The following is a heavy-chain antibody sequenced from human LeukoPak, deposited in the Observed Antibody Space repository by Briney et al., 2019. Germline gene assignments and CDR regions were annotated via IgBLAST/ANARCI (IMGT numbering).Heavy chain of an antibody. D-gene: IGHD3-10*01. V-gene: IGHV4-59*01. CDR3: ARDFDYYGSGSYSTRRGAFDI. Sequence: SETLSLTCTVSGGSISSYYWSWIRQPPGKGLEWIGYIYYSGSTNYNPSLKSRVTISVDTSKNQFSLNLSSVTAADTAVYYCARDFDYYGSGSYSTRRGAFDIWGQGTMVTASS. CDR1: GGSISSYY. J-gene: IGHJ3*02. CDR2: IYYSGST.